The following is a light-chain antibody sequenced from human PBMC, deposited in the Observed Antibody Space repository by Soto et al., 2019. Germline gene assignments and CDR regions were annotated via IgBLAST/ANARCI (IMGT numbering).Light chain of an antibody. Sequence: QSVLTQPPSVSGTPGQRVTISCSGSSSNIGSNTVNWYQQLPGTAPKLLIYSNNQRPSGVPDRFSGSKSGTSASLAISGLQSEDEADYYCAAWDDSRDVFGTGTKLTVL. CDR2: SNN. CDR3: AAWDDSRDV. CDR1: SSNIGSNT. V-gene: IGLV1-44*01. J-gene: IGLJ1*01.